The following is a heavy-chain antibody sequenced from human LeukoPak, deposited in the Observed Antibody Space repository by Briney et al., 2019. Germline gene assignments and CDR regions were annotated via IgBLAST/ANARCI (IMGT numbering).Heavy chain of an antibody. CDR2: IIPNLGTT. Sequence: ASVKVSCKASGGTSNSHAIGWVRQAPGQGLEWMGRIIPNLGTTNCAQNFQDRVTLTADKSTNTAYMELTSLTSDDTAVYYCATTNDGGGYQWGDFFDFWGQGTLVTVSS. J-gene: IGHJ4*02. D-gene: IGHD3-22*01. CDR3: ATTNDGGGYQWGDFFDF. CDR1: GGTSNSHA. V-gene: IGHV1-69*04.